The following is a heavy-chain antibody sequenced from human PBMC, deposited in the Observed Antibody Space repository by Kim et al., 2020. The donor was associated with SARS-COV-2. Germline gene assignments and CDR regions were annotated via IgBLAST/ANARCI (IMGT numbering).Heavy chain of an antibody. D-gene: IGHD3-10*01. J-gene: IGHJ6*01. Sequence: SETLSLTCAVYGGSFSGYYWSWIRQPPGKGLEWIGEINHSGSTNYNPSLKSRVTISVDTSKNQFSLKLSSVTAADTAVYYCARGRYYGSGSYYNRDNYY. CDR1: GGSFSGYY. CDR3: ARGRYYGSGSYYNRDNYY. V-gene: IGHV4-34*01. CDR2: INHSGST.